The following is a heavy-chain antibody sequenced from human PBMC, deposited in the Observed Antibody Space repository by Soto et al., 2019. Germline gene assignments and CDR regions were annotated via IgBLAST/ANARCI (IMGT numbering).Heavy chain of an antibody. D-gene: IGHD6-13*01. J-gene: IGHJ4*02. V-gene: IGHV3-64D*06. CDR1: GFTFSSYA. CDR2: ISSNGGST. CDR3: VKTKPLVFDY. Sequence: PGGSLRLSCSASGFTFSSYAMHWVRQAPGKGLEYVSAISSNGGSTYYADSVKGRFTISRDNSKNTLYLQMGSLRAEDTAVYYCVKTKPLVFDYWGQGTLVTVSS.